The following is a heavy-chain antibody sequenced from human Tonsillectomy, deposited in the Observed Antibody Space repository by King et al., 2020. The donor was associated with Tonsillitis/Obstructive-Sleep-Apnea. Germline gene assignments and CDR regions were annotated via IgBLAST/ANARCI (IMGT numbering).Heavy chain of an antibody. V-gene: IGHV1-46*01. D-gene: IGHD5-12*01. Sequence: VQLVQSWAEVKKPGASVKVSCKASVYTFTKIDIHWIRQAPGQRLEWRGIINPSVGITTYAQKFHGRVNKTRETSTSTVYIELSSLRSEDTAVYYCARDDIVGRYIDYWGQGTLVTVSS. CDR2: INPSVGIT. J-gene: IGHJ4*02. CDR3: ARDDIVGRYIDY. CDR1: VYTFTKID.